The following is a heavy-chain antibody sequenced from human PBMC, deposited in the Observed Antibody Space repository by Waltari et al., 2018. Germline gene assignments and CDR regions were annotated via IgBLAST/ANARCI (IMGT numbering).Heavy chain of an antibody. V-gene: IGHV1-46*01. CDR1: YY. J-gene: IGHJ4*02. D-gene: IGHD3-22*01. Sequence: YYTHWVRQAPGQGLQWVGLIRPSGDSTNYAQKFRGRVSMTRDTSTNTVYMELGSLTSEDTAVYYCAREKKGGYFDYWGQGTPVTVSS. CDR3: AREKKGGYFDY. CDR2: IRPSGDST.